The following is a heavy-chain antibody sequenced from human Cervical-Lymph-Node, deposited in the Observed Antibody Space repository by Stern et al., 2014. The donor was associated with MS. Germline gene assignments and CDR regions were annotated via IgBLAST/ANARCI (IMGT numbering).Heavy chain of an antibody. CDR1: GFTFINYG. V-gene: IGHV1-18*01. CDR2: ITPYNDYT. Sequence: QVQLVQSWAEVKKPGASVKVSCKASGFTFINYGLSWVRQAPGQGLEWMGWITPYNDYTIYAQKFQDRVTMTTDTSTSTAYLEVRSLRSDDTALYYCARDGGGSYHGHWGQGTLVTVSP. J-gene: IGHJ4*02. D-gene: IGHD3-16*02. CDR3: ARDGGGSYHGH.